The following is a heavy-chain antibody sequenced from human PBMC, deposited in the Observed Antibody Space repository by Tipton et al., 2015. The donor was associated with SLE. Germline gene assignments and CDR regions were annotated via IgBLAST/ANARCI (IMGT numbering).Heavy chain of an antibody. J-gene: IGHJ3*02. V-gene: IGHV4-59*01. Sequence: TLSLTCTVSGGSISNYYWSWIRQPPGKGLEWIGYIYYSGSTDYNPSLKSRVTISVDTSKNQFSLKLSSVTAADTAVYYCARDPIRGAFDIWGQGTMVTVSS. CDR2: IYYSGST. CDR3: ARDPIRGAFDI. CDR1: GGSISNYY.